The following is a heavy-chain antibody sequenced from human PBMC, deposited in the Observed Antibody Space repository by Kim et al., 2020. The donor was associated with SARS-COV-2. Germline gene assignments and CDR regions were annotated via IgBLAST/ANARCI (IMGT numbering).Heavy chain of an antibody. CDR3: ARLGLAEWLRPDY. J-gene: IGHJ4*02. V-gene: IGHV5-10-1*01. CDR2: IDPSDSYT. CDR1: GYSFTSYW. D-gene: IGHD3-3*01. Sequence: GESLKISCKGSGYSFTSYWISWVRQMPGKGLECMGRIDPSDSYTNYIPSFQGHVTISADKSISTAYLQWSSLKASDTAMYYCARLGLAEWLRPDYWGQGTLVTVSS.